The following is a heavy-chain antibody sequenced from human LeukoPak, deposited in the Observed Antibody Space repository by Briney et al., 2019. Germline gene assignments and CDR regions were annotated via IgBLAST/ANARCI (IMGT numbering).Heavy chain of an antibody. CDR2: INPNSGGT. CDR1: GYTFTGYY. CDR3: ARDLANYYGSGSYDY. V-gene: IGHV1-2*02. Sequence: ASVKVSCKASGYTFTGYYMHWVRQAPGQGLEWMGWINPNSGGTNYAQKFQGRVTMTRDTSISTAYMELSRLRSDDTAVYYCARDLANYYGSGSYDYWGQGTLVTVSS. D-gene: IGHD3-10*01. J-gene: IGHJ4*02.